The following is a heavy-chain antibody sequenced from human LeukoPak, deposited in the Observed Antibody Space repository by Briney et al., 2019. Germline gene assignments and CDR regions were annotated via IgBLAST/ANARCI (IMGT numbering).Heavy chain of an antibody. V-gene: IGHV3-73*01. J-gene: IGHJ3*02. CDR3: TACSGGSCYYDAFDI. CDR1: GFTFSGSA. CDR2: IRSKANSYAT. D-gene: IGHD2-15*01. Sequence: GGSLRLSCAASGFTFSGSAMHWVRQASGKGLEWVGRIRSKANSYATAYAASVKGRFTISRDDSKNTAYLQMNSLNTEDTAVYYRTACSGGSCYYDAFDIWGQGTMVTVSS.